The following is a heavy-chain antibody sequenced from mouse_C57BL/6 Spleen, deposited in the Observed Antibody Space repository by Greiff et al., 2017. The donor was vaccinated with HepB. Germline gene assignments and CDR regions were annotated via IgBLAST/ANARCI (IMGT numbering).Heavy chain of an antibody. Sequence: QVQLKESGPELVKPGASVKISCKASGYAFSSSWMNWVKQRPGKGLEWIGRIYPGDGDTNYNGKFKGKATLTADKSSSTAYMQLSSLTSEDSAVYFCARGLNDYGSSYCWGQGTTLTVSS. J-gene: IGHJ2*01. V-gene: IGHV1-82*01. CDR3: ARGLNDYGSSYC. CDR1: GYAFSSSW. CDR2: IYPGDGDT. D-gene: IGHD1-1*01.